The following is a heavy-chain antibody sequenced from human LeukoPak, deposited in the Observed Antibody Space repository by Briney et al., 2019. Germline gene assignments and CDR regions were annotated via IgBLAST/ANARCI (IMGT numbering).Heavy chain of an antibody. CDR3: ARVKAGATIENFYYYMDV. CDR1: GFTFSSYT. CDR2: ITSSSSYI. V-gene: IGHV3-21*01. D-gene: IGHD1-26*01. J-gene: IGHJ6*03. Sequence: GGSLRLSCAASGFTFSSYTMNWVRQAPGKGLEWVSSITSSSSYIKYADSVKGRFTISRDNAKNSLYLQMNSLRAEDTAVYYCARVKAGATIENFYYYMDVWGKGTTVTVSS.